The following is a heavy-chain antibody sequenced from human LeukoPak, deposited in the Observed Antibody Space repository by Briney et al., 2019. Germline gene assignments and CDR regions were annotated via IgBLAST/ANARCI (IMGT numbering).Heavy chain of an antibody. CDR2: INSDGSST. V-gene: IGHV3-74*01. CDR1: EFTFSSYW. J-gene: IGHJ5*02. CDR3: ARALAVAGTGGFDP. D-gene: IGHD6-19*01. Sequence: GGSLRLSCAASEFTFSSYWMHWVRQAPGKGLVWVSRINSDGSSTSYADSVKGRFTISRDNAKNTLYLQMNSLRADDTAVYYCARALAVAGTGGFDPWGQGTLVTVSS.